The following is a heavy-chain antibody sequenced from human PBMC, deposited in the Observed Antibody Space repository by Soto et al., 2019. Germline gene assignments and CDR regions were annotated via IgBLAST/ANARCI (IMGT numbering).Heavy chain of an antibody. CDR2: IVVGSGNT. CDR3: AADRDFWSGYYSFDY. J-gene: IGHJ4*02. V-gene: IGHV1-58*02. CDR1: GFTFTSSA. Sequence: ASVKVSCKASGFTFTSSAMQWVRQARGQRLEWIGWIVVGSGNTNYAQKFQERVPITRDRSTSTAYMELSSLRSEDTAVYYCAADRDFWSGYYSFDYWGQGTLVTVSS. D-gene: IGHD3-3*01.